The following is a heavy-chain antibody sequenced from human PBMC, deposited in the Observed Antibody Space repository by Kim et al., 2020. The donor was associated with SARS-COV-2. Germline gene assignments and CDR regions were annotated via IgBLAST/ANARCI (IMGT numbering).Heavy chain of an antibody. V-gene: IGHV3-30*01. Sequence: YADSLKGRFTIPRDNYKNTLYLHMNSLRAEDRAVYYCARDYGDYVLDCRGQGTLVTVSS. CDR3: ARDYGDYVLDC. D-gene: IGHD4-17*01. J-gene: IGHJ4*02.